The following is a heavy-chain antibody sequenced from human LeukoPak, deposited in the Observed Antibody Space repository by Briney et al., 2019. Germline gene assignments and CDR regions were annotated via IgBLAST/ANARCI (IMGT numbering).Heavy chain of an antibody. D-gene: IGHD3-10*01. CDR1: GFTFSSYA. CDR2: ISGSGGST. Sequence: GGSLRLSCAASGFTFSSYAMSWVRQAPGKGLEWVSAISGSGGSTYYADSVKGRFTISRDNSKNTLYLQMNSLRAEDTAVYYCARTMVQRVIITSYFDYWGQGTLVTVSS. J-gene: IGHJ4*02. CDR3: ARTMVQRVIITSYFDY. V-gene: IGHV3-23*01.